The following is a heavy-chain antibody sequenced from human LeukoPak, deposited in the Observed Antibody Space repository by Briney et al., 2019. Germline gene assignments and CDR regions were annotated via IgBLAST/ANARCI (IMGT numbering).Heavy chain of an antibody. D-gene: IGHD2-2*01. CDR3: ARGDIEVVSAAIGQFNWFDP. CDR2: INPSGGST. V-gene: IGHV1-46*01. CDR1: GYTFTSYY. J-gene: IGHJ5*02. Sequence: GASVKVSCKASGYTFTSYYMHWVQQAPGQGLEWMGIINPSGGSTSYAQKFQGRVTMTRDTSTSTVYMELSSLRSEDTAVYYCARGDIEVVSAAIGQFNWFDPWGQGTLVTVSS.